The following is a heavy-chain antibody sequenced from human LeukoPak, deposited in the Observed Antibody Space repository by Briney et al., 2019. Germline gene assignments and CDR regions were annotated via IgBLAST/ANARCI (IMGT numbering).Heavy chain of an antibody. CDR1: GFTFSSYS. CDR3: ARDFVPHAFDI. D-gene: IGHD2-2*01. Sequence: PGGSLRLSCAASGFTFSSYSMNWVRQAPGKGLEWVSYISSSSSTIYYADSVKGRFTISRDNAKNSLYLQMNSLRAEDTAVYYCARDFVPHAFDIWGQGTMVTVSS. CDR2: ISSSSSTI. J-gene: IGHJ3*02. V-gene: IGHV3-48*01.